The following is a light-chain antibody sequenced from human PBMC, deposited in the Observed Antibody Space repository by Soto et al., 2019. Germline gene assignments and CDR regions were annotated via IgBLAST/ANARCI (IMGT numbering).Light chain of an antibody. CDR1: QSVRSNF. J-gene: IGKJ5*01. CDR3: QQHGGSPIT. Sequence: EILVTQSPGPLSLSPGERATLSCRASQSVRSNFLAWYQQKPGQAPRLLVYGASSRATGIPDRFSGSGSGTDFTLTISRLEPEDFAVYYCQQHGGSPITFGQGTRLEIK. CDR2: GAS. V-gene: IGKV3-20*01.